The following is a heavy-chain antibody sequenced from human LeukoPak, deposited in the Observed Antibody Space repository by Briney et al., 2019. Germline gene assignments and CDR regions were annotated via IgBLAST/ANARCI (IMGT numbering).Heavy chain of an antibody. J-gene: IGHJ4*02. CDR3: ARDQGATTFGFDY. Sequence: ASVKVSCKAPGYTFTDYYMHWVRQAPGQGLEWMGWINPNSGGANFAQKFQGRVTMTRDTSISTAYMELSRLRSDDTAVYYCARDQGATTFGFDYWGQGTLVTVSS. D-gene: IGHD1-26*01. V-gene: IGHV1-2*02. CDR2: INPNSGGA. CDR1: GYTFTDYY.